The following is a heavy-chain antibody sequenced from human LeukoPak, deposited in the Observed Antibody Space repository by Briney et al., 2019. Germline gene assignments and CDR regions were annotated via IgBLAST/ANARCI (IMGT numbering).Heavy chain of an antibody. CDR1: GFTFTSSA. Sequence: TSVKVSCKASGFTFTSSAMQWVRQARGQRLEWIGWIVVGSGNTNYAQKFQERVTITRDMSTSIAYMELSSLRSEDTAVYYCAADSGSYYGGIDYWGQGTLVTVSS. CDR2: IVVGSGNT. D-gene: IGHD1-26*01. J-gene: IGHJ4*02. V-gene: IGHV1-58*02. CDR3: AADSGSYYGGIDY.